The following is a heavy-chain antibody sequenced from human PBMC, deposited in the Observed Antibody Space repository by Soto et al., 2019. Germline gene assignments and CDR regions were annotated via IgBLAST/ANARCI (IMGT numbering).Heavy chain of an antibody. V-gene: IGHV5-51*01. CDR1: GYNFTTYW. J-gene: IGHJ2*01. CDR3: ARVIAGDIYDSEGSHSFVWYFDL. Sequence: GESLKISCKGSGYNFTTYWIGWVRQMPGKGLEWMAIIYPGDSETRYSPSFQGQVTISTDNSITTAYLQWGSLKASDTAMYYCARVIAGDIYDSEGSHSFVWYFDLWGRGTLVTVSS. CDR2: IYPGDSET. D-gene: IGHD3-22*01.